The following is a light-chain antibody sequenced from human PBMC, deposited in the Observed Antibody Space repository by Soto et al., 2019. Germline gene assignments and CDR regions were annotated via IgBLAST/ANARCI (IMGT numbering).Light chain of an antibody. Sequence: EIVLTQSPGTLSLSPGERATLSCGASQSVSSSYLAWYRQKPGQAPSLLIYGASSRATGIPDRVSGSGSGTDFTLTISRLEPEDFAVYYCQQYGSSPCTFGQGTRLEIK. CDR1: QSVSSSY. J-gene: IGKJ5*01. CDR3: QQYGSSPCT. CDR2: GAS. V-gene: IGKV3-20*01.